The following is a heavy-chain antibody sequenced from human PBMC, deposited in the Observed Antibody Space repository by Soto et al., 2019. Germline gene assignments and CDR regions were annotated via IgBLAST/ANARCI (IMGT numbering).Heavy chain of an antibody. CDR2: IYYHGNT. V-gene: IGHV4-39*01. Sequence: PSETLSLTCTVSGGSISSGDYYWSWIRQPPGKSLEWIGTIYYHGNTYSNPSLKSRVTISVDTSNNQLSLRLRSVTAADTAIYYCARHDGLSSGWVFDYWGHGTLVTVSS. CDR3: ARHDGLSSGWVFDY. CDR1: GGSISSGDYY. J-gene: IGHJ4*01. D-gene: IGHD6-19*01.